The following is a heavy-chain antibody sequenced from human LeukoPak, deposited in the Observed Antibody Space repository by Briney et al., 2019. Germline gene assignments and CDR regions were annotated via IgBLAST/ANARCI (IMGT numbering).Heavy chain of an antibody. V-gene: IGHV4-30-4*01. CDR3: ARGFYKTAARDGYNFLNWGSNYYYGMDV. CDR1: GGSISSGDYY. J-gene: IGHJ6*02. CDR2: SNYSGST. Sequence: SQTLSLTCTVSGGSISSGDYYWSWIRQPPGMGLEWIGNSNYSGSTTYNPSLTSRVTISVDTSKNQFSLRLSSVTAADTAVYYCARGFYKTAARDGYNFLNWGSNYYYGMDVWGQGTTVTVSS. D-gene: IGHD5-24*01.